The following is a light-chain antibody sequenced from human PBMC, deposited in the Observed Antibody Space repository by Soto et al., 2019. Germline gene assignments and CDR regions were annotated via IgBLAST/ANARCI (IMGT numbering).Light chain of an antibody. CDR1: QDISTY. V-gene: IGKV1-33*01. Sequence: DIQMTQSPSSLSASVGDRVTITCQASQDISTYLNWYQHKPGKAPNLLIYDSSDLEAGVPSRFSGSGSWTDFNLTISSLQPEDISIYYCRQYEKPPCTFGQGTKREIK. J-gene: IGKJ2*02. CDR2: DSS. CDR3: RQYEKPPCT.